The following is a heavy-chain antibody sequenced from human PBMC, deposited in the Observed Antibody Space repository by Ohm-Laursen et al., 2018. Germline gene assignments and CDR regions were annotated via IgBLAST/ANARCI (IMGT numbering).Heavy chain of an antibody. V-gene: IGHV3-23*01. CDR1: GFIFSSYS. Sequence: SLRLSCAASGFIFSSYSMSWVRQAPGKGLEWVSAISGSGGSTYYADSVKGRFTISRDDSKNTLYLQMNSLRAEDTAVYYCAKDLVGHTSDAFDIWGQGTMVTVSS. CDR2: ISGSGGST. J-gene: IGHJ3*02. D-gene: IGHD2-8*02. CDR3: AKDLVGHTSDAFDI.